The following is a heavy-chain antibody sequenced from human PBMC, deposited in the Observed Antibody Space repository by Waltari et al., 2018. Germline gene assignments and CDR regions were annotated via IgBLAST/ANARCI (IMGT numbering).Heavy chain of an antibody. CDR1: GGSISSYY. CDR3: ARSRDFWSGYPFGY. V-gene: IGHV4-59*01. J-gene: IGHJ4*02. D-gene: IGHD3-3*01. Sequence: QVQLQESGSGLVKPSETLSLTCTVSGGSISSYYWSWIRQPPGKGLEWIGYIYYSGSANYNPSLKSRVTISVDTSKNQFSLKLSSVTAADTAVYYCARSRDFWSGYPFGYWGQGTLVTVSS. CDR2: IYYSGSA.